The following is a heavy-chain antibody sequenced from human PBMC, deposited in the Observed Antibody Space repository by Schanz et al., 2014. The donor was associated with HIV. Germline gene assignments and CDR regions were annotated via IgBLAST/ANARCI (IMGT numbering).Heavy chain of an antibody. V-gene: IGHV3-13*01. J-gene: IGHJ4*02. CDR3: ANEEVPNDY. CDR1: GFTFSSYD. Sequence: EVQLVESGGGLVQPGGSLRLSCAASGFTFSSYDMHWFRQGRGKGLEWGSTIYTTGDTYYQASVEGRFTISRENAKNSLYLQMNSLRAGDTAVYYCANEEVPNDYWGQGTLVTVSS. CDR2: IYTTGDT.